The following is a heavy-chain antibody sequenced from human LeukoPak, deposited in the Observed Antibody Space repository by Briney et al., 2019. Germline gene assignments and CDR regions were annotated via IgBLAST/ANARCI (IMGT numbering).Heavy chain of an antibody. Sequence: QPGGSLRLSGAAAGFTLSDFLMSWVRQAPGKGLDWVANIKQDGSAKYYVESVKGRFTISRDNAKNSLYLQMNSLRAEDTAVYYCVRDTSNYYGSGTYPWAYWGQGTLVTVSS. V-gene: IGHV3-7*04. CDR1: GFTLSDFL. CDR3: VRDTSNYYGSGTYPWAY. CDR2: IKQDGSAK. D-gene: IGHD3-10*01. J-gene: IGHJ4*02.